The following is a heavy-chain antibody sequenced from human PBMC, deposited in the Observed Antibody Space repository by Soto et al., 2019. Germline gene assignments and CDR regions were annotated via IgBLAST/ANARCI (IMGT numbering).Heavy chain of an antibody. CDR2: ISSSSSYI. CDR1: GFTFSSYS. D-gene: IGHD3-9*01. V-gene: IGHV3-21*01. Sequence: GGSLRLSCAASGFTFSSYSMNWVRQAPGKVLKWVTSISSSSSYIYYADSVKGRFTISRDNAKNSLYLQMNSLRAEDTAVYYCARDCLQDDILTQQIGGYYYYYGMDVWGQGTTVTVSS. CDR3: ARDCLQDDILTQQIGGYYYYYGMDV. J-gene: IGHJ6*02.